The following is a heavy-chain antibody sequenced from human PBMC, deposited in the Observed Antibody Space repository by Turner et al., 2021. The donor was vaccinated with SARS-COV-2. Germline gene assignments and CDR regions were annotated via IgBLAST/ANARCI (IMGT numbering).Heavy chain of an antibody. CDR2: ISGSGGGT. CDR3: AKDLRGITYYYGSGTYEVIDY. Sequence: EVQLLESGGGLVQPGGSLRLPCAASGFTFSSYAMNWVRQAPGKGLEWVSVISGSGGGTHYADSVKGRFTISRDNSKNTLYLQMDSLRAEDTAVYYCAKDLRGITYYYGSGTYEVIDYWGQGTLVTVSS. J-gene: IGHJ4*02. D-gene: IGHD3-10*01. V-gene: IGHV3-23*01. CDR1: GFTFSSYA.